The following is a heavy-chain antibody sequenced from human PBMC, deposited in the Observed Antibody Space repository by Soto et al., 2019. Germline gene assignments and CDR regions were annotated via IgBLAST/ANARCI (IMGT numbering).Heavy chain of an antibody. V-gene: IGHV4-30-2*01. J-gene: IGHJ4*02. Sequence: LSLTCAVSGGSISSGGYSWSWIRQPPGKGLEWIGYIYHSGSTYYNPSLKSRVTISVDRSKNQFSLKLSSVTAADTAVYYCARSQTMVTSYDYWGQGTLVTVSS. D-gene: IGHD4-17*01. CDR3: ARSQTMVTSYDY. CDR2: IYHSGST. CDR1: GGSISSGGYS.